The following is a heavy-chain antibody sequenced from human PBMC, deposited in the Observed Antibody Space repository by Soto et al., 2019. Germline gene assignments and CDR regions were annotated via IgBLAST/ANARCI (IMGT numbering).Heavy chain of an antibody. Sequence: GGSLRLSCAASGFTFSNYDMHWVRQPTGKGLEWVSAIGSAGDTYYLGSVKGRFTISRENAKNSLYLQMNSLGAEDTAMYFCARFSSGYYYYYGMDVWGQGTTVTVSS. CDR1: GFTFSNYD. J-gene: IGHJ6*02. D-gene: IGHD3-3*01. CDR3: ARFSSGYYYYYGMDV. CDR2: IGSAGDT. V-gene: IGHV3-13*01.